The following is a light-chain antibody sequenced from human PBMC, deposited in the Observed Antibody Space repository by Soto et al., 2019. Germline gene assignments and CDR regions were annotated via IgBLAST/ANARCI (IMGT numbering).Light chain of an antibody. V-gene: IGKV3-15*01. J-gene: IGKJ1*01. CDR3: QQYHYWWA. Sequence: EIVMTQSPATLSVSPGERATLSCRASQSISSHLAWYQQKPGQAPRLLIHGASTRATGIPARFSGSGSGTDFTLVISSLQSEDFAVYYCQQYHYWWAFGQGTKVDIK. CDR2: GAS. CDR1: QSISSH.